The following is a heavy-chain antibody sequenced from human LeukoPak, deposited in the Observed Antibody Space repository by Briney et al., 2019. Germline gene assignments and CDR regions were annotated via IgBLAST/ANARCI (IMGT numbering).Heavy chain of an antibody. CDR3: AANVEMATILFDY. J-gene: IGHJ4*02. CDR2: IYYSGST. V-gene: IGHV4-59*06. D-gene: IGHD5-24*01. CDR1: GGSISSYY. Sequence: PSETLSLTCTVSGGSISSYYWSWIRQPAGKGLEWIGYIYYSGSTYYNPSLKSRVTISVDTSKNQFSLKLSSVTAADTAVYYCAANVEMATILFDYWGQGTLVTVSS.